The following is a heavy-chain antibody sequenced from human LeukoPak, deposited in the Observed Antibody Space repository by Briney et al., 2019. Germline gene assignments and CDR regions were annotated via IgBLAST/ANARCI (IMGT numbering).Heavy chain of an antibody. V-gene: IGHV4-34*01. CDR2: INHSGST. J-gene: IGHJ4*02. Sequence: SETLSLTCAVYGGSFSGYYWSWIRQPPGKGLEWIGEINHSGSTNYNPSLKSRVTISVDTSKNQFSLKLSSVTAADTAVYYCARSPSGYSYGYFDYWGQGTLVTVSS. D-gene: IGHD5-18*01. CDR3: ARSPSGYSYGYFDY. CDR1: GGSFSGYY.